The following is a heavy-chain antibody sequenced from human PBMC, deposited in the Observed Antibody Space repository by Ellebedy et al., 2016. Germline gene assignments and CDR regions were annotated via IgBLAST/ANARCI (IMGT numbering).Heavy chain of an antibody. V-gene: IGHV2-70*01. CDR1: GFSLSTSGMC. CDR3: ARIRSTYCGGGNPDY. J-gene: IGHJ4*02. D-gene: IGHD2-21*01. CDR2: IDWDDDK. Sequence: SGPTLVXPTQTLTLTCTFSGFSLSTSGMCVSWIRQPPGKALEWLALIDWDDDKYYSTSLKTRLTISKDTSKNQVVLTMTNMDPVDTATYYCARIRSTYCGGGNPDYWGQGTLVTVSS.